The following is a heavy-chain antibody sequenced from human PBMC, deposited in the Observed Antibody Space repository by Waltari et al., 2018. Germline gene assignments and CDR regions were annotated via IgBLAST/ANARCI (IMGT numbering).Heavy chain of an antibody. CDR1: GGSFSGYY. CDR2: INHSGST. V-gene: IGHV4-34*01. D-gene: IGHD5-12*01. CDR3: ARGYERVQGYDSHYYYGMDV. J-gene: IGHJ6*02. Sequence: QVQLQQWGAGLLKPSETLSLTCAVYGGSFSGYYWSWIRQPPGKGLEWIGEINHSGSTNYNPALKVRVTISVDTSKNQFSLKLSSVTAADTAVYYCARGYERVQGYDSHYYYGMDVWGQGTTVTVSS.